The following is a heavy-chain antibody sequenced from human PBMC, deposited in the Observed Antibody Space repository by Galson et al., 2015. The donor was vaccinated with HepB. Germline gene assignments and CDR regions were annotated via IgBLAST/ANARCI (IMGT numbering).Heavy chain of an antibody. D-gene: IGHD4-17*01. CDR3: ARGEHDYGDYGDPDWYFDL. J-gene: IGHJ2*01. Sequence: SVKVSCKASGYTFTSYAMHWVRQAPGQRLEWMGWINAGNGNTKYSQKFQGRVTITRDTSASTAYMELSSLRSEDTAVYYCARGEHDYGDYGDPDWYFDLWGRGTLVTVSS. V-gene: IGHV1-3*01. CDR2: INAGNGNT. CDR1: GYTFTSYA.